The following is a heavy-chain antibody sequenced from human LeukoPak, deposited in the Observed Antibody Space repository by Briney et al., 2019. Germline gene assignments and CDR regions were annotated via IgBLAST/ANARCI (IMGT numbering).Heavy chain of an antibody. Sequence: KESGPTLLKPTQTLTLTCTFSGFSLSTSGVGVGWIRQPPGKALEWLALIYWDDDKRYSPSLKSRLTITKDTSKNQVVLTMTKMDPVDTATYYCAHSLHSGDDFDYWGQGTLVTVSS. V-gene: IGHV2-5*02. CDR2: IYWDDDK. J-gene: IGHJ4*02. CDR3: AHSLHSGDDFDY. CDR1: GFSLSTSGVG. D-gene: IGHD5-12*01.